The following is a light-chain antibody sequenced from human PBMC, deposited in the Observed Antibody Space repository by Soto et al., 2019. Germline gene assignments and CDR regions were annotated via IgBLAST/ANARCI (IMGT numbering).Light chain of an antibody. Sequence: SVLTQPPSASGTPGQRATISCSGVSSNIGSNYVYWYQQLPGTAPKLLIYSNNLRPSGVPDRFSGSKSGTSASLAISGLRSEDEADYYCAAWDDSLSGHYVFGTGTKVTVL. CDR1: SSNIGSNY. CDR2: SNN. V-gene: IGLV1-47*02. CDR3: AAWDDSLSGHYV. J-gene: IGLJ1*01.